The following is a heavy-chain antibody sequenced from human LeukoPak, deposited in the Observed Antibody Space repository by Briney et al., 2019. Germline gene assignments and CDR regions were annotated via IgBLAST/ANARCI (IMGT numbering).Heavy chain of an antibody. Sequence: GGSLRLSCAASGISFRSYGMHWVRQAPGKGLEWVTFIWYDASNKYYADSVKGRFTISRDNSKNTLYLQMNSLRAEDTAVYYCARDGLLGYFDYWGQGTLVTVSS. CDR3: ARDGLLGYFDY. J-gene: IGHJ4*02. CDR1: GISFRSYG. D-gene: IGHD3-16*01. V-gene: IGHV3-30*02. CDR2: IWYDASNK.